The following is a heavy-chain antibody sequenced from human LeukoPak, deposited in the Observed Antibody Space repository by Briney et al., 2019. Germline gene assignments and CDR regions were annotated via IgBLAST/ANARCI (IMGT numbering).Heavy chain of an antibody. CDR2: ISYDGSNK. V-gene: IGHV3-30*18. Sequence: PGGSLRLSCAASGFTFSSYGMHWVRQAPGKGLEWVAVISYDGSNKYYADSVKGRFTISRDNSKNTLYLQMNSLRAEDTAVYYCAKSRAGYGDYGEYWGQGTLVTVSS. D-gene: IGHD4-17*01. CDR3: AKSRAGYGDYGEY. CDR1: GFTFSSYG. J-gene: IGHJ4*02.